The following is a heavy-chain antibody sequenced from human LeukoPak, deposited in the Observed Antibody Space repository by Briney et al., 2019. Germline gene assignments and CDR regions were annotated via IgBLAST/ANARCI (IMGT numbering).Heavy chain of an antibody. V-gene: IGHV1-69*04. J-gene: IGHJ4*02. CDR3: ARDRGDYYGSGSYEGGY. CDR1: GGTFSSYA. D-gene: IGHD3-10*01. Sequence: SVKVSCKASGGTFSSYAISWVRQAPGQGLEWMGRIIPILGIANYAQKFQGRVTITADKSTSTAYVELSSLRSEDTAVYYCARDRGDYYGSGSYEGGYWGQGTLVTVSS. CDR2: IIPILGIA.